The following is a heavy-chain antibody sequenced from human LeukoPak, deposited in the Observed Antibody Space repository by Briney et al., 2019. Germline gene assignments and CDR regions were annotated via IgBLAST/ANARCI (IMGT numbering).Heavy chain of an antibody. D-gene: IGHD3-3*01. CDR2: IYYSGST. Sequence: SETLSLTCTVSGGSISSYYWSWIRQPPGKGLEWIGYIYYSGSTNYNPSLKSRVTISVDTSKNQFSLKLSSVTAADTAVYYCARTTDDLDFDIWGQGTRVTVSS. CDR1: GGSISSYY. V-gene: IGHV4-59*01. CDR3: ARTTDDLDFDI. J-gene: IGHJ3*02.